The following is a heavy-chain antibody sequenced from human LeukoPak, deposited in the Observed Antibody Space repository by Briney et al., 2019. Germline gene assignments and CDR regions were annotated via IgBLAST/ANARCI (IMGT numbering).Heavy chain of an antibody. Sequence: GGSLRLSCAASGFTFSSYSMNWVRQAPGKGLEWVSSISSSSSYIYYADSVKGLFTISRDNAKNSLYLQMNSLRAEDTALYYCARDFLTYGDYDSAGWYFDLWGRGTLVTVSS. CDR3: ARDFLTYGDYDSAGWYFDL. J-gene: IGHJ2*01. CDR2: ISSSSSYI. CDR1: GFTFSSYS. D-gene: IGHD4-17*01. V-gene: IGHV3-21*01.